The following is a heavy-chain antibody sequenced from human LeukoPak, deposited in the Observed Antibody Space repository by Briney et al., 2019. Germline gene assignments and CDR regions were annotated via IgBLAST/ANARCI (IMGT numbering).Heavy chain of an antibody. V-gene: IGHV3-23*01. CDR2: VSGSGGST. D-gene: IGHD5-24*01. J-gene: IGHJ4*02. CDR3: AKDCRDGYNYVDY. CDR1: GFTFSSYA. Sequence: GGSLRLSCAASGFTFSSYAMSWVRQAPGKGLERVSAVSGSGGSTYYADSVKGRFAISRDTSKNTLYLQMNSLRAEDTAVYYCAKDCRDGYNYVDYWGQGTLVTVSS.